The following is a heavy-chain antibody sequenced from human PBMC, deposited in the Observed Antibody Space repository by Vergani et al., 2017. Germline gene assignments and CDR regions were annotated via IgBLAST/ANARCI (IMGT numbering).Heavy chain of an antibody. V-gene: IGHV4-59*01. CDR2: IYYSGST. D-gene: IGHD6-13*01. CDR3: ARAGIAAAGTSDYYYYMDV. CDR1: GGSISSYY. Sequence: QVQLQESGPGLVKPSETLSLTCTVSGGSISSYYWSWIRQPPGKGLEWIGYIYYSGSTNYNPSLKSRVTISVDTSKNQFSLKLSSVTAADTAVYYCARAGIAAAGTSDYYYYMDVWGKGP. J-gene: IGHJ6*03.